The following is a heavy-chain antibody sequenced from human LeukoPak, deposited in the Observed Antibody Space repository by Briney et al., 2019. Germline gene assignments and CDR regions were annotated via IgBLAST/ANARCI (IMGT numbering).Heavy chain of an antibody. CDR1: GYSISSGYF. CDR2: INHSGST. D-gene: IGHD6-19*01. Sequence: SSETLSLTCNVSGYSISSGYFWGWVRQAPGKGLEWIGEINHSGSTNYNPSLKSRVTISVDTSKNQFSLKLSSVTAADTAVYYCARGPEGSGWPRYYYYYMDVWGKGTTVTVSS. CDR3: ARGPEGSGWPRYYYYYMDV. J-gene: IGHJ6*03. V-gene: IGHV4-38-2*02.